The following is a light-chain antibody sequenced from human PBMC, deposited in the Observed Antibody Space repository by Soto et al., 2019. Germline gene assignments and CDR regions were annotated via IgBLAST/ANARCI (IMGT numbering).Light chain of an antibody. CDR3: QQYNRYWT. CDR2: KAS. Sequence: DIQMTQSPSTVSASVGDRVTITCRASQSISTWLAWYQHKPGEAPKLLIYKASSLESGVPLRFSGSGSGTEFTLTISSLEPDDFATYYCQQYNRYWTFGQGTKVEVK. V-gene: IGKV1-5*03. CDR1: QSISTW. J-gene: IGKJ1*01.